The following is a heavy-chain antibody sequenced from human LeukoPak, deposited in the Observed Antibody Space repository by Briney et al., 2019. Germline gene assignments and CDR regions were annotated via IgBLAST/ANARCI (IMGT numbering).Heavy chain of an antibody. V-gene: IGHV4-39*07. CDR3: ARSDRGASMATIVY. CDR2: IYYSGST. CDR1: GGSISSSSYY. D-gene: IGHD5-24*01. J-gene: IGHJ4*02. Sequence: PSETLSLTCTVSGGSISSSSYYWGWIRQPPGKGLEWIGNIYYSGSTYYNPSLKSRVTISVDTSKNQFSLKLSSVTAADTAVYYCARSDRGASMATIVYWGQGTLVTVSS.